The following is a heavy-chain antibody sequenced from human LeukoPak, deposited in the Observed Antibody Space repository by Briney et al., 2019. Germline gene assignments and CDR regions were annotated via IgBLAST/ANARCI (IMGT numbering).Heavy chain of an antibody. D-gene: IGHD2-2*01. CDR1: GFTVSSNY. V-gene: IGHV4-34*01. J-gene: IGHJ6*03. Sequence: PGGSLRLSCAASGFTVSSNYMSWIRQPPGKGLEWIGEINHSGSTNYNPSLKSRVTISVDTSKNQFSLKLSSVTAADTAVYYCARGPRGYCSSTSCYARYYYYMDVWGKGTTVTVSS. CDR3: ARGPRGYCSSTSCYARYYYYMDV. CDR2: INHSGST.